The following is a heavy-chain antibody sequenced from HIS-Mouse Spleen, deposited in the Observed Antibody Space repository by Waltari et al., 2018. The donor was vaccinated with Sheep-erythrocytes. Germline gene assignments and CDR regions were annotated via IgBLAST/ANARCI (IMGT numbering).Heavy chain of an antibody. CDR2: IIWYSGMI. V-gene: IGHV3-9*01. Sequence: EVQLVESGGGLVQLGRSLRRSCAASGFSLDDYAMHWVREAPGKGLEWVSGIIWYSGMIGYADSVKGRFTISRDNAKNSLYLQMNSLRAEDTALYYCAKDISRNIVVVPAAVGDYWGQGTLVTVSS. CDR3: AKDISRNIVVVPAAVGDY. D-gene: IGHD2-2*01. CDR1: GFSLDDYA. J-gene: IGHJ4*02.